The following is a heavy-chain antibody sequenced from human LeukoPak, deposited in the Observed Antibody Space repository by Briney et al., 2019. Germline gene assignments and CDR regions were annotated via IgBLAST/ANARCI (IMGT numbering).Heavy chain of an antibody. V-gene: IGHV4-34*01. Sequence: SETLSLTCAVYGGSFSGYYWSWIRQPPGKGLEWIGEINHSGSTNYNPSLKSRVTISVDTSKNQFSLKLSSVTAADTAVYYCARHVLYYDSSGYSYYYYYMDVWGKGTTVTISS. D-gene: IGHD3-22*01. CDR2: INHSGST. CDR1: GGSFSGYY. CDR3: ARHVLYYDSSGYSYYYYYMDV. J-gene: IGHJ6*03.